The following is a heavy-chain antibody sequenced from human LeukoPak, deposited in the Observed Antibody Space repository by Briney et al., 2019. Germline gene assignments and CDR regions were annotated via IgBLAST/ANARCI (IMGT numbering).Heavy chain of an antibody. J-gene: IGHJ6*02. D-gene: IGHD3-10*01. CDR3: AKGHYYGSGSDYYYYGMDV. CDR1: GFTFSSYG. CDR2: ISYDGSNK. Sequence: GGSLRLSCAASGFTFSSYGMHWVRQAPGKGLEWVAVISYDGSNKYYADSVKGRFTISRDNSKNTLYLQMNSLRAEDTAVYYCAKGHYYGSGSDYYYYGMDVWGQGTTVTVSS. V-gene: IGHV3-30*18.